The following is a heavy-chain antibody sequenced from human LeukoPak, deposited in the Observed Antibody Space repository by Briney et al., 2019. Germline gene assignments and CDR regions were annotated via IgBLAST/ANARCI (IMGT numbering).Heavy chain of an antibody. CDR2: IKQDGSEK. Sequence: QPGGSLRLSCAASEFPFSDYWMTWVRQAPGKGLEWVAHIKQDGSEKCYVDSVKGRFTISRDNAKNLVYLQMNSLRAEDTAVYFCARGWNYAFRFDYWGQGALVSVSS. V-gene: IGHV3-7*01. CDR1: EFPFSDYW. CDR3: ARGWNYAFRFDY. D-gene: IGHD1-7*01. J-gene: IGHJ4*02.